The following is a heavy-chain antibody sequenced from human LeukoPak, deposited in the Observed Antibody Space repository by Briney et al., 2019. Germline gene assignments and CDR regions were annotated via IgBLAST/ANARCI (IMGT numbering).Heavy chain of an antibody. J-gene: IGHJ4*02. D-gene: IGHD1-26*01. CDR1: GFIVSSKC. CDR3: ARLATSTGSYVDY. Sequence: GGSLRLSCAVSGFIVSSKCMSWVRQAPGKGLEWLSVIHDGDGTYYADSVKARFTISRDNSKNTLYLQMNSLRAEDTAVYYCARLATSTGSYVDYWGQGTLVTVSS. V-gene: IGHV3-53*01. CDR2: IHDGDGT.